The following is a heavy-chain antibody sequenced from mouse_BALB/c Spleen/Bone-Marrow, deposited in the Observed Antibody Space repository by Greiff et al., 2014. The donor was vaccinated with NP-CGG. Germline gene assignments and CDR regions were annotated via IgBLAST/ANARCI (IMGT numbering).Heavy chain of an antibody. V-gene: IGHV5-17*02. Sequence: EVKLMESGGGLVQPGGSRKLSCAASGFTFSSSGMHWVRQAPEKGLEWVAYISSGSSTIFYADTVKGRFTVPRNNPKNTLFLQMTSLRSEDTAMYYCTRGGNWDDFDYWGQGTTLTVSS. D-gene: IGHD4-1*01. CDR3: TRGGNWDDFDY. CDR2: ISSGSSTI. CDR1: GFTFSSSG. J-gene: IGHJ2*01.